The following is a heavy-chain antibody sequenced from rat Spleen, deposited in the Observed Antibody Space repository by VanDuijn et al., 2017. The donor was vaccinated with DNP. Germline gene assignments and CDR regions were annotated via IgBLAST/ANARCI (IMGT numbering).Heavy chain of an antibody. V-gene: IGHV5S11*01. D-gene: IGHD1-2*01. Sequence: EVQLVESGGGLVQPGRSMKLSCAASGFTFSNYYMAWVRQAPTEGLEWVAFSTPSGDITYYRDSVKGRFTISRDNVKSTLYLQMDSLRSEEAATYYCARQNGEQVFDCWGQGVMVTVSS. J-gene: IGHJ2*01. CDR1: GFTFSNYY. CDR2: STPSGDIT. CDR3: ARQNGEQVFDC.